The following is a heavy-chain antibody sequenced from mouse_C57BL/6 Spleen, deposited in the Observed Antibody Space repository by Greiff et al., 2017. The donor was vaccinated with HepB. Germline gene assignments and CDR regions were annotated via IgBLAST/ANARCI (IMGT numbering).Heavy chain of an antibody. D-gene: IGHD4-1*01. Sequence: EVKLQQSGPVLVKPGASVKMSCKASGYTFTDYYMNWVKQSHGKSLEWIGVINPYNGGTSYNQKFKGKATLTVDKSSSTAYMELNSLTSEDSAVYYCAREDLGLDYWGQGTTLTVSS. CDR2: INPYNGGT. V-gene: IGHV1-19*01. J-gene: IGHJ2*01. CDR3: AREDLGLDY. CDR1: GYTFTDYY.